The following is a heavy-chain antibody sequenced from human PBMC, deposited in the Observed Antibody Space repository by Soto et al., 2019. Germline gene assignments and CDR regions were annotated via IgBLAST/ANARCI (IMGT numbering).Heavy chain of an antibody. CDR3: AKEDTSSGSLDY. CDR2: LSGSGTST. V-gene: IGHV3-23*01. D-gene: IGHD6-19*01. J-gene: IGHJ4*02. CDR1: GFSFVNYA. Sequence: GGSLRLSCAASGFSFVNYAMNWVRQAPGKGLEWVSGLSGSGTSTYYADSVRGRFTISRDNSKNTLYLQMKSLRAEDSASYYCAKEDTSSGSLDYWGQGALVTVSS.